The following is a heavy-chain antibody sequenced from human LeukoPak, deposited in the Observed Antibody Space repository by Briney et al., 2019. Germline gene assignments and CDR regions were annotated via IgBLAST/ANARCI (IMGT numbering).Heavy chain of an antibody. V-gene: IGHV4-59*08. CDR1: GGSISSYY. J-gene: IGHJ4*02. CDR3: ARLQAPLSAYYTTDQYYFDY. CDR2: IYHTGST. Sequence: SETLSLTCTVSGGSISSYYWSWIRQPPGKGLERIGYIYHTGSTNYSPSLKSRVTISIDTSKNQFSLKLSSVTAADTAVYYCARLQAPLSAYYTTDQYYFDYWGQGTLLTVSS. D-gene: IGHD1-26*01.